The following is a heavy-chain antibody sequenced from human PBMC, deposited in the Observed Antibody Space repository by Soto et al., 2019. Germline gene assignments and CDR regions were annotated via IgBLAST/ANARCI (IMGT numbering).Heavy chain of an antibody. J-gene: IGHJ3*02. Sequence: GGSLRLSCAASGFTFSSYAMSWVRQAPGKGLEWVSGISGSGGNIDYGDSVKGRFTIARYNSQNTLYLQMNNLRAEDTAVYYCAKDSPYYSGSSDSVGAFDMWGQGTMFTVS. CDR3: AKDSPYYSGSSDSVGAFDM. V-gene: IGHV3-23*01. CDR1: GFTFSSYA. D-gene: IGHD3-22*01. CDR2: ISGSGGNI.